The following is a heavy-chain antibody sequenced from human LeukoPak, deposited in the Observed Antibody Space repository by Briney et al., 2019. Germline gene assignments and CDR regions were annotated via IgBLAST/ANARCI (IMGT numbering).Heavy chain of an antibody. V-gene: IGHV3-7*01. CDR1: GFTFSSYW. CDR3: ARDEYCGGDCYQYNWFDP. D-gene: IGHD2-21*02. Sequence: GGSLRLSCAASGFTFSSYWMSWVRQAPGKGLEWVANIKQDGSEKYYVDPVKGRFTISRDNAKNSLYLQMNSLRAEDTAVYYCARDEYCGGDCYQYNWFDPWGQGTLVTVSS. CDR2: IKQDGSEK. J-gene: IGHJ5*02.